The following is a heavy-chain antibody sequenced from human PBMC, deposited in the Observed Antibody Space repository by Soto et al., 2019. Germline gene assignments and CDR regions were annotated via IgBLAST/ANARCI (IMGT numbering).Heavy chain of an antibody. D-gene: IGHD2-15*01. CDR2: IIPIFGTA. CDR3: ERGWETGGTSTPLAY. Sequence: QVLLVQSGAEVKKPGSSVKVSCKASGGTFSTHAISWVRQAPGQGLEWMGGIIPIFGTANYAQKFQGRVTITADKSTSTAYLEVRSLSSEDTAVYYCERGWETGGTSTPLAYLGQGTLVPVSS. V-gene: IGHV1-69*06. J-gene: IGHJ4*02. CDR1: GGTFSTHA.